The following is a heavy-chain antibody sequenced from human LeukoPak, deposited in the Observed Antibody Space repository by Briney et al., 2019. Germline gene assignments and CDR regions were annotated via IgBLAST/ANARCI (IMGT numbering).Heavy chain of an antibody. Sequence: ASVKVSCKASGYSFTDYYMHWVRQAPGQGLECMGWISPRSGDTSYAQKFQGRVTMTRETSINTVDMDLSGLTSDDTAVFYCARGREIHGGSDTKLDDYWGQGTLVTVSS. V-gene: IGHV1-2*02. CDR2: ISPRSGDT. D-gene: IGHD3-10*01. CDR1: GYSFTDYY. CDR3: ARGREIHGGSDTKLDDY. J-gene: IGHJ4*02.